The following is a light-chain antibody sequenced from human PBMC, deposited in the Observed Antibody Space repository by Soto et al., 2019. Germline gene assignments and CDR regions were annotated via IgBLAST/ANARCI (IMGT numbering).Light chain of an antibody. CDR3: QQSYSNLWT. CDR2: AAS. J-gene: IGKJ1*01. V-gene: IGKV1-39*01. CDR1: QSISSY. Sequence: DIQMTQSPSTASSYLGDSVSIRCRASQSISSYLNWYQQKTGKAPKILIYAASSLPSGVPSRFSGSGSGTDFTLTISSLQPEDFATYYCQQSYSNLWTFGQGTKVDI.